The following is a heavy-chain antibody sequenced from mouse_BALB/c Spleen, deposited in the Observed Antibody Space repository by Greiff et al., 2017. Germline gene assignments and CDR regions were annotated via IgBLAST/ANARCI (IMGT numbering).Heavy chain of an antibody. Sequence: VKLMESGPGLVQPSQSLSITCTVSGFSLTSYGVHWVRQSPGKGLEWLGVIWSGGSTDYNAAFISRLSISKDNSKSQVFFKMNSLQADDTAIYYCARTAYYRYPYAMDYWGQGTSVTVSS. J-gene: IGHJ4*01. V-gene: IGHV2-4-1*01. CDR2: IWSGGST. CDR3: ARTAYYRYPYAMDY. D-gene: IGHD2-14*01. CDR1: GFSLTSYG.